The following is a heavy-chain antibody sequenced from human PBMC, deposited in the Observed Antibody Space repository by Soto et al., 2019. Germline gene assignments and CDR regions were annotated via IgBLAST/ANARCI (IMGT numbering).Heavy chain of an antibody. J-gene: IGHJ5*02. CDR2: IYWDDDK. V-gene: IGHV2-5*02. CDR3: AHSVEYSSPFNWFDP. D-gene: IGHD6-6*01. Sequence: QITLKESGPTLVKPTQTLTLTCTFSGFSLSTNGVGVGWIRQPPGKALEWLALIYWDDDKRYSPSLKSRLTITKDTSKNQVVLTMNNMDPVDTATYYCAHSVEYSSPFNWFDPWGQGTLVTVSS. CDR1: GFSLSTNGVG.